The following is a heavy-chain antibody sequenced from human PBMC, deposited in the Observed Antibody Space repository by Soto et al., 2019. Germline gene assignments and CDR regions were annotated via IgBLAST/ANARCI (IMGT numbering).Heavy chain of an antibody. CDR3: ARGYSYGYGYYFDY. Sequence: PSETLSLTCTVSGGSISSGCFWGWIRQPPGKGLEWIANMYHDGNTHYNPSLKSRVTMSVDTSKNQFSLKLNSVTAADTAVYYCARGYSYGYGYYFDYWGQGTLVTVSS. CDR2: MYHDGNT. D-gene: IGHD5-18*01. V-gene: IGHV4-38-2*02. CDR1: GGSISSGCF. J-gene: IGHJ4*02.